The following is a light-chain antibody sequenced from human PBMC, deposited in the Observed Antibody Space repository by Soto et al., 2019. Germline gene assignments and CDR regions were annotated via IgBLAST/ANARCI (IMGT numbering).Light chain of an antibody. CDR1: QSVSSSY. CDR2: GAS. J-gene: IGKJ5*01. Sequence: EIVLTQSPGTLSLSPGERATLSCRASQSVSSSYLAWYQHKPGQAPRLLIYGASSSATGIPDRFSGSGSGTDFTLTISRLEPEEFAVYYCQQYGSSPRVTFGQGTRLEIK. V-gene: IGKV3-20*01. CDR3: QQYGSSPRVT.